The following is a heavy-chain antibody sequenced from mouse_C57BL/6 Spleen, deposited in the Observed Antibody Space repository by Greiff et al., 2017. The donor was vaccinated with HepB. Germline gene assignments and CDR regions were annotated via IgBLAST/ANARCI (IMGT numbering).Heavy chain of an antibody. Sequence: VQVVESGPGLVQPSQSLSITCTVSGFSLTSYGVHWVRQSPGKGLEWLGVIWSGGSTDYNAAFISRLSISKDNSKSQVFFKMNSLQADDTAIYYCARNLGGYYPYAMDYWGQGTSVTVSS. CDR1: GFSLTSYG. CDR2: IWSGGST. J-gene: IGHJ4*01. CDR3: ARNLGGYYPYAMDY. D-gene: IGHD2-3*01. V-gene: IGHV2-2*01.